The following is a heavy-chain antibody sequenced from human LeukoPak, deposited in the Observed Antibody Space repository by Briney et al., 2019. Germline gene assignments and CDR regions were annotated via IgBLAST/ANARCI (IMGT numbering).Heavy chain of an antibody. CDR2: ISRNSTYI. J-gene: IGHJ4*02. V-gene: IGHV3-21*01. CDR3: ASDEGNYFDY. CDR1: GFTFSSYI. Sequence: GGSLRLSCAASGFTFSSYIMNWVRQAPGKGLEWVASISRNSTYIHYADSVKGRFTISRDNARNSLFLQMNSLRAEDTVIYYCASDEGNYFDYWGQGTLVTVSS.